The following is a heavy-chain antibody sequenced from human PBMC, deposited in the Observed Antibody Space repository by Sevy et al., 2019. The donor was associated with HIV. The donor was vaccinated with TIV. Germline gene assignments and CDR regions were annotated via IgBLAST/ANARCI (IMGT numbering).Heavy chain of an antibody. J-gene: IGHJ3*02. Sequence: GGSLRLSCAASGFTFSSYAMHWVRQAPGKGLEWVAVISYDGSNKYYADSVKGRFTISRDNSKNTLYLQMNSLRAEDTAVYYCARDWRDSSGYYDWAFDIWGQGTMVTVSS. CDR3: ARDWRDSSGYYDWAFDI. V-gene: IGHV3-30-3*01. CDR1: GFTFSSYA. CDR2: ISYDGSNK. D-gene: IGHD3-22*01.